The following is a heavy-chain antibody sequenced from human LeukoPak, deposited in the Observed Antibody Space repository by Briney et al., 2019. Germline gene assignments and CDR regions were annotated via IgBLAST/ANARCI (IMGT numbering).Heavy chain of an antibody. D-gene: IGHD3-3*01. Sequence: GASVKVSCKASGYTFTGYYMHWVRQAPGQGLEWMGRINPNSGGTSYAQKFQGRVTMTRDTSISTAYMELSRLRSDDTAVYYCARDLLGILEWSDGFDPWGQGTLVTVSS. J-gene: IGHJ5*02. CDR1: GYTFTGYY. CDR2: INPNSGGT. V-gene: IGHV1-2*06. CDR3: ARDLLGILEWSDGFDP.